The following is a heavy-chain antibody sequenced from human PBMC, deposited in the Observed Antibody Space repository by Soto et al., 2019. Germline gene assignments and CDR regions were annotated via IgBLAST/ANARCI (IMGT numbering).Heavy chain of an antibody. CDR3: AHRVLLTFFGLVTTTAIYFDF. J-gene: IGHJ4*02. Sequence: QITLNESGPTVVRPTETLTLTCRFSGFSLTTSGVGVGWIRQSPGKAPEWLALIYWDDDKRYSASLKSRLTITKDTSKKQVVLTVSDLDPTDTATYYCAHRVLLTFFGLVTTTAIYFDFWGQGPPVAVSS. CDR2: IYWDDDK. CDR1: GFSLTTSGVG. D-gene: IGHD3-3*01. V-gene: IGHV2-5*02.